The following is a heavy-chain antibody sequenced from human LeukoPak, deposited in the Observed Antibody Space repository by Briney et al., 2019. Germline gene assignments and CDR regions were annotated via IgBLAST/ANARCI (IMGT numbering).Heavy chain of an antibody. Sequence: PGRSLRLSCAASGFTFSSYAIHWVRQAPGKGLEWVSFISYEGRNQYYAESVKGRFTISRDNSKNTVYLQMNSLRSEDTAVFYCANSGSGWFRGDLEYWGQGTLVTVSS. CDR2: ISYEGRNQ. CDR1: GFTFSSYA. J-gene: IGHJ4*02. D-gene: IGHD6-19*01. V-gene: IGHV3-30*04. CDR3: ANSGSGWFRGDLEY.